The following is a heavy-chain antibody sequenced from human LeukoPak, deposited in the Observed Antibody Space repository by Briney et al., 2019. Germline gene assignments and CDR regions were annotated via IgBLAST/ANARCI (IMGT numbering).Heavy chain of an antibody. CDR3: ARDGPPTWIPLDI. J-gene: IGHJ3*02. V-gene: IGHV3-21*01. CDR1: GFTLSSYS. D-gene: IGHD5-12*01. CDR2: ISSSSSYI. Sequence: PGGSLRLSCAASGFTLSSYSMNWVRQAPGKGLEWVSSISSSSSYIYYADSVKGRFTISRDNAKNSLYLQMNSLRAEDTAVYYCARDGPPTWIPLDIWGQGTMVTVSS.